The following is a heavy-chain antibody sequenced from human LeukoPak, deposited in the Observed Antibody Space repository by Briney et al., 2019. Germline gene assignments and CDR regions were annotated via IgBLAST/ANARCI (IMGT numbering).Heavy chain of an antibody. CDR2: IIPILGIA. V-gene: IGHV1-69*04. CDR3: ARGFGYSYGYVDY. D-gene: IGHD5-18*01. CDR1: GGTFSSYA. J-gene: IGHJ4*02. Sequence: ASVKVSCKASGGTFSSYAISWVRQAPGQGLEWMGRIIPILGIANYAQKFQGRVTITADKSTSTAYMELSSLRSEDTAVCYCARGFGYSYGYVDYWGQGTLVTVSS.